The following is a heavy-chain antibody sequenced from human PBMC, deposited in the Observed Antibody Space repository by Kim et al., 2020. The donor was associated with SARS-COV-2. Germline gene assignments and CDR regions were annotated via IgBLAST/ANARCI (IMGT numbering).Heavy chain of an antibody. V-gene: IGHV4-39*07. J-gene: IGHJ5*01. D-gene: IGHD3-9*01. CDR1: GGSISSSSYY. CDR3: ARDRRDNDILTVNNWF. Sequence: SETLSLTCTVSGGSISSSSYYWGWIRQPPGKGLEWIGSIYYSGSTYYNPSLKSRVTISVDTSKNQFSLKLSSVTAADTAVYYCARDRRDNDILTVNNWF. CDR2: IYYSGST.